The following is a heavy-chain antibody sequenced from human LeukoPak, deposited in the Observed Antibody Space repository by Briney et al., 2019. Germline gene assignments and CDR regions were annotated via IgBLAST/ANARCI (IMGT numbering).Heavy chain of an antibody. J-gene: IGHJ6*03. CDR2: ISYDENDK. CDR1: GFTFSIYA. CDR3: ARDRGQYQLPKLNYYYYMDV. V-gene: IGHV3-30*04. D-gene: IGHD2-2*01. Sequence: GGSLRLSCAASGFTFSIYAMHWVRQAPGKGLEWVAVISYDENDKYYADSVKGRFTISRDNAKNSLYLQMNSLRAEDTAVYYCARDRGQYQLPKLNYYYYMDVWGKGTTVTISS.